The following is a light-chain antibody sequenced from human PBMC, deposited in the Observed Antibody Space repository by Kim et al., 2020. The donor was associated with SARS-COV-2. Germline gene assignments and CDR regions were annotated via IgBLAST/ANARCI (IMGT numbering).Light chain of an antibody. V-gene: IGLV3-1*01. CDR2: QDS. J-gene: IGLJ2*01. CDR1: KLGDKF. CDR3: QAWDSSTVV. Sequence: VSPGQTASITCSGDKLGDKFACWYQQKPGQSPVLVIYQDSKRPSGIPERFSGSNSGNTATLTIRGTQAMDEADYYCQAWDSSTVVFGGGTQLTVL.